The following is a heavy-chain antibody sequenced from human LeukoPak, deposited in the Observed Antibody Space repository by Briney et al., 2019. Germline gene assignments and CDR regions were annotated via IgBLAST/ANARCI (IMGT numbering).Heavy chain of an antibody. D-gene: IGHD2-15*01. CDR2: ISSNGGST. CDR1: GFTFSSYA. V-gene: IGHV3-64*01. Sequence: QTGGSLRLSCAASGFTFSSYAMHWVRQAPGKGLEYVSAISSNGGSTYYANSVKGRFTISRDNSKNTLYLQMGSLRAEDMAVYYCARDGCSGGSCYAGVFDYYYYGMDVWGQGTTVTVSS. J-gene: IGHJ6*02. CDR3: ARDGCSGGSCYAGVFDYYYYGMDV.